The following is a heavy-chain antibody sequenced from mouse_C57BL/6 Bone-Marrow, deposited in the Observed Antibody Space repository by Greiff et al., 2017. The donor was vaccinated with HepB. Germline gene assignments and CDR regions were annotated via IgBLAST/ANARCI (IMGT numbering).Heavy chain of an antibody. V-gene: IGHV1-15*01. CDR2: IDPETGGT. CDR3: FNWEFAY. J-gene: IGHJ3*01. CDR1: GYTFTDYE. Sequence: VQLQQSGAELVRPGASVTLSCKASGYTFTDYEMHWVKQTPVHGLEWIGAIDPETGGTAYNQKFKGKAILTADKSSSTAYMELRSLTSEDSAFYYCFNWEFAYWGQGTLVTVSA. D-gene: IGHD4-1*01.